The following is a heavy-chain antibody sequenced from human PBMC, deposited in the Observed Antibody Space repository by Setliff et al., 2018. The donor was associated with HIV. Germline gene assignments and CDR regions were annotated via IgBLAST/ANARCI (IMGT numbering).Heavy chain of an antibody. J-gene: IGHJ4*02. CDR3: ARGAVDDDYFEY. Sequence: ASVKVSCKASGYTFSSYAITWVRQAPGQGLEWMGWISAYNGNTNYAQKLQGRVTMTTDTSTNTAYMELRSLRSDDTAVYYCARGAVDDDYFEYWGQGTLVTSPQ. V-gene: IGHV1-18*01. CDR2: ISAYNGNT. CDR1: GYTFSSYA. D-gene: IGHD2-15*01.